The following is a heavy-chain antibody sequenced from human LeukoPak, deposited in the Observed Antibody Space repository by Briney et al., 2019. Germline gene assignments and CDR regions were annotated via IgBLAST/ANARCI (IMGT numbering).Heavy chain of an antibody. V-gene: IGHV1-18*01. CDR2: ISAYNGNT. D-gene: IGHD3-9*01. Sequence: GASVKVSCKASGYTFTSYGISWVRQAPGQGLEWMGWISAYNGNTNYAQKLQGRVTMTTDTSTSTAYMELRSLRSDDTAVYYCARDVVLRYRTWLGYFDYWGQGTLVTVFS. J-gene: IGHJ4*02. CDR1: GYTFTSYG. CDR3: ARDVVLRYRTWLGYFDY.